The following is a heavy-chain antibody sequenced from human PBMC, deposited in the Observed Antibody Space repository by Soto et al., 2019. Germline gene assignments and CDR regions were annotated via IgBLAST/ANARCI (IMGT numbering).Heavy chain of an antibody. CDR2: ISYDGSNK. J-gene: IGHJ5*02. CDR1: GFTFSSYG. D-gene: IGHD2-15*01. Sequence: QVQLVESGGGVVQPGRSLRLSCAASGFTFSSYGMHWVRQAPGKGLEWVAVISYDGSNKYYADSVKGRFTISRDNSKNTLYLQMNSLRAEDTAVYYCAKDIRYCSGGSCYSPGGVNWFDPWGQGTLVTVSS. CDR3: AKDIRYCSGGSCYSPGGVNWFDP. V-gene: IGHV3-30*18.